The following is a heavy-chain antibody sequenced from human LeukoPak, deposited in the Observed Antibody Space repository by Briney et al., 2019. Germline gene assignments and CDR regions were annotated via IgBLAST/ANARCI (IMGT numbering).Heavy chain of an antibody. CDR3: ATVTYCSGGSCYGDLDY. V-gene: IGHV3-74*01. CDR1: GFTFSSYW. J-gene: IGHJ4*02. D-gene: IGHD2-15*01. CDR2: INSDGSST. Sequence: GGSLRLSCAASGFTFSSYWMHWVRQAPGKGLVWVSRINSDGSSTSYADSVKGRFTISRDNAKNTLYLQMNSLRAEDTAVYYCATVTYCSGGSCYGDLDYWGQGTLVTVSS.